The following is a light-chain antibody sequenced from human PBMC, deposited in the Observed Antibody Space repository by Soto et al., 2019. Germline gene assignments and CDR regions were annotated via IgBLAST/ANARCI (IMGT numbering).Light chain of an antibody. J-gene: IGKJ4*01. CDR1: QSISSW. Sequence: DIQMTQSPSTLSASVGDRVTIACRASQSISSWLAWYQQKPGKAPKLLIYKASSLESGVPSRFSGSGSGTEFTLTISSLQPDDFATYYCQQYNSYSLTFGGGTKVEIK. CDR2: KAS. CDR3: QQYNSYSLT. V-gene: IGKV1-5*03.